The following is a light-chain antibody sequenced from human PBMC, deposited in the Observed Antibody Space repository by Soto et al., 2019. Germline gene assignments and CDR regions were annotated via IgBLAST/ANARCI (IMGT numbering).Light chain of an antibody. CDR2: GNS. J-gene: IGLJ2*01. V-gene: IGLV1-40*01. CDR3: QSYDSSLSGYVI. Sequence: QSVLTQPPSVSGAPGQRVTISCTGSSSNIGTPYDVHWYQQLPGTAPKLLIYGNSNRPSGVPDRFSGSKSGTSASLAIPGLQAEDEADDYCQSYDSSLSGYVIFGGGTKLTVL. CDR1: SSNIGTPYD.